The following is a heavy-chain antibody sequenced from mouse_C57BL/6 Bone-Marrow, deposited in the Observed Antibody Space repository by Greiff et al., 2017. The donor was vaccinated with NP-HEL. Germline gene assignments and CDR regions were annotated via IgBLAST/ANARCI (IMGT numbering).Heavy chain of an antibody. V-gene: IGHV5-17*01. D-gene: IGHD1-1*01. Sequence: EVHLVESGGGLVKPGGSLKLSCAASGFTFSDYGMHWVRQAPEKGLEWVAYISSGSSTIYYADTVKGRFTISRDNAKNTLFLQMTSLRSEDTAMYYCAKRLRSYAMDYWGQGTSVTVSS. CDR3: AKRLRSYAMDY. CDR2: ISSGSSTI. J-gene: IGHJ4*01. CDR1: GFTFSDYG.